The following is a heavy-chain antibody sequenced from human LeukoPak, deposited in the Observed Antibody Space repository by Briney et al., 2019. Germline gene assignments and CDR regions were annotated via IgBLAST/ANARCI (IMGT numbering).Heavy chain of an antibody. CDR2: INHSGST. CDR1: GGSFSGYY. CDR3: ARRGRAAAGFDP. J-gene: IGHJ5*02. D-gene: IGHD6-13*01. Sequence: SETLSLTCAVYGGSFSGYYWSWIRQPPGKGLEWIGEINHSGSTNYNPSLKSRVTISVDTSKNQFSLKLSSVTAADTAVYYCARRGRAAAGFDPWGQGTLVTVSS. V-gene: IGHV4-34*01.